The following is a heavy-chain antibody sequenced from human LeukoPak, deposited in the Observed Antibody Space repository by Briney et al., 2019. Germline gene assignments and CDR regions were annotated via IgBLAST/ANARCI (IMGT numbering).Heavy chain of an antibody. V-gene: IGHV1-8*03. CDR3: ARGTKSGLGESSVGY. Sequence: ASVKVPCKASGYTFTSYDINWVRQATGQGLEWMGWMNPNSGNTGYAQKFQGRVIITRNTSISTAYMELNSLRSEDTAVYYCARGTKSGLGESSVGYWGQGTLVTVSS. CDR2: MNPNSGNT. J-gene: IGHJ4*02. CDR1: GYTFTSYD. D-gene: IGHD3-16*01.